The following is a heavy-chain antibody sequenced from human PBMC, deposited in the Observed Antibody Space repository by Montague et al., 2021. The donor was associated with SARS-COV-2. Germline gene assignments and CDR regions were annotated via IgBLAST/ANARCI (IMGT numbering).Heavy chain of an antibody. Sequence: SETLSLTCTVSGGSITGYYLSWLRRPPGKGLEWIAYIYDGGAVNYNPSLGSRVTISTDTSKNQLSLKVNSVTAADTAVYYCVRDHPYGGPRVAYDIWGQGTVVTVSS. D-gene: IGHD4-23*01. CDR1: GGSITGYY. J-gene: IGHJ3*02. CDR2: IYDGGAV. V-gene: IGHV4-59*01. CDR3: VRDHPYGGPRVAYDI.